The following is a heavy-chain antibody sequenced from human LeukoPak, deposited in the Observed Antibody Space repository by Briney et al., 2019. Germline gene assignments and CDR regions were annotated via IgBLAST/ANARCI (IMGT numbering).Heavy chain of an antibody. CDR3: ARHPSGSSWFDFYFDY. Sequence: SETLSLTCTVSGGSISSYYWSWIRQPPGKGLEWIGYIYYSGSTNYNPSLKSRVTISVDTSKNQFSLKLSPVTAADTAVYYCARHPSGSSWFDFYFDYWGQGTLVTVSS. D-gene: IGHD6-13*01. CDR2: IYYSGST. CDR1: GGSISSYY. V-gene: IGHV4-59*08. J-gene: IGHJ4*02.